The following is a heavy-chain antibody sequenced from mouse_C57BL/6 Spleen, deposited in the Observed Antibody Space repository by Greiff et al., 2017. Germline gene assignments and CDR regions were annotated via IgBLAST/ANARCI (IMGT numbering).Heavy chain of an antibody. CDR1: GYAFSSYW. J-gene: IGHJ2*01. V-gene: IGHV1-80*01. Sequence: QVQLQQSGAELVKPGASVKISCKASGYAFSSYWMNWVKQRPGTGLEWIGQIYPGDGDTNYNGKFKGKATLTADKSSSTAYMQLSSLTSEDSAVYFCARVITTVVPYFDYWGQGTTLTVSS. D-gene: IGHD1-1*01. CDR3: ARVITTVVPYFDY. CDR2: IYPGDGDT.